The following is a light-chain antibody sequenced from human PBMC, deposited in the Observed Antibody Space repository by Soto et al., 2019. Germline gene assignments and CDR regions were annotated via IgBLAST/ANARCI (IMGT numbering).Light chain of an antibody. CDR1: QSISNNY. CDR2: GAS. J-gene: IGKJ1*01. V-gene: IGKV3-20*01. Sequence: EIVLTQSPCTLSLSPGERATLSCRASQSISNNYLAWYQQKPGQAPSLLIYGASNRATGIPDRFSGSGSGTDFTLTISRPEPEDFAVYYCQQYGTSGTFGQGTKVDIK. CDR3: QQYGTSGT.